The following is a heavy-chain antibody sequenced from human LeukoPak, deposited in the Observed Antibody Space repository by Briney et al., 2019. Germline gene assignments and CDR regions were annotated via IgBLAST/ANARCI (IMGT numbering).Heavy chain of an antibody. V-gene: IGHV4-59*01. CDR3: ARGQVYFDY. CDR1: VGSIRSYY. Sequence: SETLSLTCTVSVGSIRSYYWSWIRQTPGKGLEWIGYIYYSGYTTYNPSLKSRVTISLDTSRNKFSLKLSSVTAADTAVYYCARGQVYFDYWGQGTLVTVSS. J-gene: IGHJ4*02. CDR2: IYYSGYT.